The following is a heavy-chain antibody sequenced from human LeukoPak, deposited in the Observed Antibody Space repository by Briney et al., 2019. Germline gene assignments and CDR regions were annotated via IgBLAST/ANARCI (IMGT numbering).Heavy chain of an antibody. Sequence: SVKVSCKASGGTFSSYAISWVRQAPGQGLEWMGGIIPIFGTANYAQKFQGRVTITADESTSTAYMELSSLRSEDTAVYYCARDPYCSSTSCPLGTGFDPWGQGTLVTVSS. CDR3: ARDPYCSSTSCPLGTGFDP. V-gene: IGHV1-69*01. J-gene: IGHJ5*02. CDR2: IIPIFGTA. D-gene: IGHD2-2*01. CDR1: GGTFSSYA.